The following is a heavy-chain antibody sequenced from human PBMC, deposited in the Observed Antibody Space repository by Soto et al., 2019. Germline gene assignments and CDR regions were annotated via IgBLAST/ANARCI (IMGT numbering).Heavy chain of an antibody. CDR3: SGVGSCPNWLDP. Sequence: GASVKVSCKASGGTFSSYAISWVRQAPGQGLEWMGGIIPIFGTANYAQKFQGRVTITADESTSTAYMELSSLRSEDTAVYYCSGVGSCPNWLDPWVQGPLVTVAS. CDR1: GGTFSSYA. D-gene: IGHD2-15*01. V-gene: IGHV1-69*13. J-gene: IGHJ5*02. CDR2: IIPIFGTA.